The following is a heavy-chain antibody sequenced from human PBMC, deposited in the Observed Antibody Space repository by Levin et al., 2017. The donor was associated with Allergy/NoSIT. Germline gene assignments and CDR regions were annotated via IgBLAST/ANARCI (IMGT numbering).Heavy chain of an antibody. Sequence: PGGSLRLSCAASGFTFDDYAMHWVRQAPGKGLEWVSGISWNSGSIGYADSVKGRFTISRDNAKNSLYLQMNSLRAEDTALYYCAKESTNCSGGSCYFVMIYWGQGTLVTVSS. CDR1: GFTFDDYA. J-gene: IGHJ4*02. CDR3: AKESTNCSGGSCYFVMIY. D-gene: IGHD2-15*01. CDR2: ISWNSGSI. V-gene: IGHV3-9*01.